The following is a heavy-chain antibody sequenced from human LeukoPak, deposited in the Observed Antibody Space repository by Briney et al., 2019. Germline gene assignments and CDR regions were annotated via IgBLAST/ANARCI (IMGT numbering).Heavy chain of an antibody. Sequence: SETLSLTCTVSGGSITTFYWSWIRQPPGKGLEWIGYIYYSGSTNYNPSLKSRVTISVDTSKNQFSLKLSSATAADTAVYYCARIREWFDAFDIWGQGTMVTVSS. D-gene: IGHD3-3*01. V-gene: IGHV4-59*01. CDR3: ARIREWFDAFDI. CDR2: IYYSGST. J-gene: IGHJ3*02. CDR1: GGSITTFY.